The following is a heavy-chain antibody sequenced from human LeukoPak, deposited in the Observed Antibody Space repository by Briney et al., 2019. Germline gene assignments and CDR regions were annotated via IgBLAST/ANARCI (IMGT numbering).Heavy chain of an antibody. J-gene: IGHJ4*02. CDR3: ARGWLEQLFDS. CDR1: GGSIRSYY. Sequence: PSETLSLTCTVSGGSIRSYYWRWIRQPPGKGLEWIGYIYWSGRTHYNPSLKSRVTISVDTSKNEFSLNLNSVTAADTAVYYCARGWLEQLFDSWGQGTLVTVSS. D-gene: IGHD5-24*01. V-gene: IGHV4-59*01. CDR2: IYWSGRT.